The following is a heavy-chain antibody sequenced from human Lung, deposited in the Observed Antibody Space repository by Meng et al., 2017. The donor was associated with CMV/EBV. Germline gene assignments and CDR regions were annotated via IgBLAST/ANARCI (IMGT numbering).Heavy chain of an antibody. V-gene: IGHV4-34*01. D-gene: IGHD1-26*01. CDR2: INHSGST. CDR1: GGSFSGYY. Sequence: SETLSLTCAVYGGSFSGYYRSWIRQPPGKGLEWIGEINHSGSTNYNPSLKSRVTISVDTSKNQFSLKLSSVTAADTAVYYCARRGRATVGYWGQGTRVTVAS. J-gene: IGHJ4*02. CDR3: ARRGRATVGY.